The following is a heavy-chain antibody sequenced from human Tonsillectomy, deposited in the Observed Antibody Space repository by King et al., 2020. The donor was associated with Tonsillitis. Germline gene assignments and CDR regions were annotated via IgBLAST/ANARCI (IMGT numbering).Heavy chain of an antibody. CDR1: GFAFRKAW. D-gene: IGHD3-10*01. CDR3: TTDEWFGEFAPAYHYDYYGMDV. CDR2: IKSQTDGGTI. V-gene: IGHV3-15*01. J-gene: IGHJ6*02. Sequence: VQLVESGGGLVKPGGSLRLSCTASGFAFRKAWMSWVRQAPGKGLEWVGLIKSQTDGGTIDYAAPVTGRFTISRDDSKNTLSLQMNSLKTEDTAVYYCTTDEWFGEFAPAYHYDYYGMDVWGQGTTVTVSS.